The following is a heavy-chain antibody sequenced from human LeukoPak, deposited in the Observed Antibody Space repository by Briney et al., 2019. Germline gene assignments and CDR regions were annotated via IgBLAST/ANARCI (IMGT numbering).Heavy chain of an antibody. Sequence: SQTLSLTCTVSGGSISSGGYHWSWIRQPPGKGLEWIGYIYHSGSTYYNPSLKSRVTISVDRSKNQFSLKLSSVTAADTAVYYCAREWYSGSYFKSGAFDIWGQGTMVTVSS. CDR3: AREWYSGSYFKSGAFDI. CDR1: GGSISSGGYH. CDR2: IYHSGST. D-gene: IGHD1-26*01. V-gene: IGHV4-30-2*01. J-gene: IGHJ3*02.